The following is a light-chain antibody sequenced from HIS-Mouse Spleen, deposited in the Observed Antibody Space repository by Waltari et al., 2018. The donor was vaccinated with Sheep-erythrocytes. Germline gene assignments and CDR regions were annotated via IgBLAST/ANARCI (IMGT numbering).Light chain of an antibody. CDR1: QGIGSY. CDR2: AAS. Sequence: DIQLTQSPSFLSASVGDRVTITCRASQGIGSYLAWYQQKPGKAPKLLIYAASTLQSGVPSRFSGSGSGTEFTLTISSLQPEDFATYYCQQLNSYLTWTFGQGTKVEIK. J-gene: IGKJ1*01. CDR3: QQLNSYLTWT. V-gene: IGKV1-9*01.